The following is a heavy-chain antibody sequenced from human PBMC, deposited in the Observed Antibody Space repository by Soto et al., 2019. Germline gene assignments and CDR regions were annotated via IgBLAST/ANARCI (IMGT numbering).Heavy chain of an antibody. CDR2: FDPEDGET. CDR1: GYTFTSYG. CDR3: ATAYQSLFDY. Sequence: GASVKVSCKASGYTFTSYGISWVRQAPGKGLEWMGGFDPEDGETIYAQKFQGRVTMTEDASTDTAYMELSSLRSEDTAVYYCATAYQSLFDYWGQGTLVTVSS. V-gene: IGHV1-24*01. D-gene: IGHD2-2*01. J-gene: IGHJ4*02.